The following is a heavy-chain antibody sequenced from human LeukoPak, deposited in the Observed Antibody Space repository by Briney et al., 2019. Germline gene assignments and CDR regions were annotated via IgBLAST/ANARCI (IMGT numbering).Heavy chain of an antibody. CDR2: IYSGGST. V-gene: IGHV3-53*01. J-gene: IGHJ1*01. CDR3: AKDRRYSSGWYYFQH. Sequence: GGSLRLSCAASGFTVSSNYMSWVRQAPGKGLEWVSVIYSGGSTYYADSVKGRFTISRDNSKNTLYLQMNSLRAEDTAVYYCAKDRRYSSGWYYFQHWGQGTLVTVSS. CDR1: GFTVSSNY. D-gene: IGHD6-19*01.